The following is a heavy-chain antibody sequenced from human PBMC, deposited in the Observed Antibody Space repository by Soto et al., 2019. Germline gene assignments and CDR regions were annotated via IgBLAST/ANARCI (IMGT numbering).Heavy chain of an antibody. Sequence: GASVKVSCKASGYSFTNYDINWVRQATGEGLECLGWMNPSSGRTGYAQKFQGRVTMTRDNSISTAYMELTSLTSEDTAMYYCTRTMVRGQPHMDFWGQGTTVTVSS. CDR3: TRTMVRGQPHMDF. V-gene: IGHV1-8*01. CDR2: MNPSSGRT. D-gene: IGHD3-10*01. J-gene: IGHJ6*02. CDR1: GYSFTNYD.